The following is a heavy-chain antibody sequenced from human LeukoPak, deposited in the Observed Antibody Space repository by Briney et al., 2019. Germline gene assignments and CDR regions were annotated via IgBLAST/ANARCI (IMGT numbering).Heavy chain of an antibody. J-gene: IGHJ4*02. D-gene: IGHD3-22*01. V-gene: IGHV3-23*01. CDR2: ISGSGGST. Sequence: SEGSLRLSCAASGFTFSSYAMSWVRQAPGKGLEWVSAISGSGGSTYYADSVKGRFTISRDNSKNTLYLQMNSLRAEDTAVYYCAKYYYDSSGYYYDPIYFDYWGQGTLVTVSP. CDR1: GFTFSSYA. CDR3: AKYYYDSSGYYYDPIYFDY.